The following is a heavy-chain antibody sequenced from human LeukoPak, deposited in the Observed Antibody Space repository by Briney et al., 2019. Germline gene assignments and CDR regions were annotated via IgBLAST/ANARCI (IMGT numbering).Heavy chain of an antibody. J-gene: IGHJ2*01. CDR1: GGSISSYY. V-gene: IGHV4-59*01. CDR3: ARRSAYYYGSGSQFDL. CDR2: YSGST. Sequence: SETLSLTCTVSGGSISSYYWNWIRQPPWKGLEWIGYYSGSTNYNPSLKSRVTISVDTSKNQFSLKLSSVTAADTAVYYCARRSAYYYGSGSQFDLWGRGTLVTVSS. D-gene: IGHD3-10*01.